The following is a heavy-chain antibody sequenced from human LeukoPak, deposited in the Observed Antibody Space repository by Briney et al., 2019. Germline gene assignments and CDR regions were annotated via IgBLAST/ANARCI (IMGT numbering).Heavy chain of an antibody. D-gene: IGHD3-22*01. CDR1: GYTFTSYG. J-gene: IGHJ4*02. CDR3: ARGNYYDSSGYFDY. Sequence: ASVKVSCKDSGYTFTSYGISWVRQAPGQGLEWMGWISAYNGNTNYAQKLQGRVTMTTDTSTSTAYMELRSLRSDDTAVYYCARGNYYDSSGYFDYWGQGTLVTISS. CDR2: ISAYNGNT. V-gene: IGHV1-18*01.